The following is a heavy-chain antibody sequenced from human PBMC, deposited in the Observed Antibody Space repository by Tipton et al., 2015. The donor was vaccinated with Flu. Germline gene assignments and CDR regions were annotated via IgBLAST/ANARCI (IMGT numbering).Heavy chain of an antibody. D-gene: IGHD2/OR15-2a*01. CDR2: IRSDVSYR. CDR1: GFTFSTFG. V-gene: IGHV3-30*02. Sequence: QLVQSGGGVVQPGGSLIVSCAASGFTFSTFGMNWVRQAPGKGLEWVAFIRSDVSYRHYADSVKGRFTISRDNSNNTVYLQMSSLRPEDTAVYYCAKDRGSTTTYGMDVWGQGTTVTVSS. J-gene: IGHJ6*02. CDR3: AKDRGSTTTYGMDV.